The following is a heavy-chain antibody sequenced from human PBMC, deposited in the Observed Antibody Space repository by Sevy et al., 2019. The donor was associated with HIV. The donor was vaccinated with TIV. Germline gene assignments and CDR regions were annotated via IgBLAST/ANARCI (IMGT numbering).Heavy chain of an antibody. CDR3: ARDHEKDGELGDYYYYAMDV. Sequence: GGSLRLSCAASGFSMSDYYMSWIRQAPGKGLQWISYISSSGDTIYYADSVKGRFTISRDNAKNSLYLQLNSLRAEDTAVYYCARDHEKDGELGDYYYYAMDVWGRGTTVTVSS. J-gene: IGHJ6*02. V-gene: IGHV3-11*01. CDR2: ISSSGDTI. D-gene: IGHD3-16*01. CDR1: GFSMSDYY.